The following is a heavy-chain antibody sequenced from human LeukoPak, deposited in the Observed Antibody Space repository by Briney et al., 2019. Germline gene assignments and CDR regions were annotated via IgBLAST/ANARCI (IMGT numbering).Heavy chain of an antibody. CDR2: ISSSSSYI. D-gene: IGHD5-18*01. V-gene: IGHV3-21*01. Sequence: GGSLRLSCAASGFTFSSYSMNWVRQAPGKGLEWVSSISSSSSYIYYADSVKGRFTISRDNAKNSLYLQMNSLRAEDTAVYYCARDHDTATVYFDYWGQGTLVTVSS. J-gene: IGHJ4*02. CDR3: ARDHDTATVYFDY. CDR1: GFTFSSYS.